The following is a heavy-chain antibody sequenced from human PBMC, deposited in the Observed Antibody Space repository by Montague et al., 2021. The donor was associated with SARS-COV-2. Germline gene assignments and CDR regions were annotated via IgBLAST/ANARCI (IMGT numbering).Heavy chain of an antibody. CDR1: GFTFSSYG. Sequence: SLRLSCSASGFTFSSYGMHWVRQAPGKGLEWVAVIWYDGSNKYYXDSVKGRFTISRDNSQNTLYLQMNSLRAEDTAVYYCAREAGIFGVVISPLFYWGQGTLVTVSS. CDR2: IWYDGSNK. CDR3: AREAGIFGVVISPLFY. J-gene: IGHJ4*02. D-gene: IGHD3-3*01. V-gene: IGHV3-33*01.